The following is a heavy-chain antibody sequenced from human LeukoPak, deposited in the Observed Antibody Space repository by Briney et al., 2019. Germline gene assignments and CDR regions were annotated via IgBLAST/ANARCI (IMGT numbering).Heavy chain of an antibody. CDR2: ICYSVST. J-gene: IGHJ3*01. Sequence: SETLSLTCTVSGDSVSSSTYDWDWIRQPPGKGREWIGNICYSVSTYYNPSLRSRVTMSVDTSKNQFSLRLSSVTAADTAIYSCARHSRSGYGGYENAFDLWGQGAMVSVSS. CDR3: ARHSRSGYGGYENAFDL. D-gene: IGHD5-12*01. CDR1: GDSVSSSTYD. V-gene: IGHV4-39*01.